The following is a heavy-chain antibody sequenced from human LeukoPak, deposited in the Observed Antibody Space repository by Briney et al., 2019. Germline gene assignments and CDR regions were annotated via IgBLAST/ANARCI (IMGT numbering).Heavy chain of an antibody. V-gene: IGHV3-23*01. D-gene: IGHD1-26*01. J-gene: IGHJ4*02. CDR1: GFTFSNYA. CDR2: LSGSGDTT. CDR3: AKDVTTTLGREPSGNYFDY. Sequence: GGSLGLSCAASGFTFSNYAMSWVRQAPGRGLEWVSSLSGSGDTTYYADSVKGRFTISRDNAKNSLYLQMNSLRAEDMALYYCAKDVTTTLGREPSGNYFDYWGQGTLVTVSS.